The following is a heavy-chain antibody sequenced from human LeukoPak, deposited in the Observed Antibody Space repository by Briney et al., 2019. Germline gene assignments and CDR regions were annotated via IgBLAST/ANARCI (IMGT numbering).Heavy chain of an antibody. V-gene: IGHV1-3*01. CDR1: GYTFTSYA. CDR3: ASFPRIAAAGTDGDAFDI. J-gene: IGHJ3*02. Sequence: ASVKVSCKASGYTFTSYAMHWVRQAPGQRLEWMGWINAGNGNTKYSQKFQGRVTITRDTSASTAYMELSSLRSEDTAVYYCASFPRIAAAGTDGDAFDIWGQGTMVTVSS. CDR2: INAGNGNT. D-gene: IGHD6-13*01.